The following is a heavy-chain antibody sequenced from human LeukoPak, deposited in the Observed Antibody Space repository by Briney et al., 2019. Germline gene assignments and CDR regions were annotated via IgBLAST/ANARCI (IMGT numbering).Heavy chain of an antibody. D-gene: IGHD3-10*01. CDR3: ARQRWFGEYHFEN. CDR2: IYYSEST. Sequence: PSETLSLTCTVSGGSMSSSSYYWGWIRQPPGKGLEWIGSIYYSESTYQNPSLKSRVTISVDTSKNQFSLKLRSVSAADTAVYFCARQRWFGEYHFENWGQGILVTVSS. J-gene: IGHJ4*02. CDR1: GGSMSSSSYY. V-gene: IGHV4-39*01.